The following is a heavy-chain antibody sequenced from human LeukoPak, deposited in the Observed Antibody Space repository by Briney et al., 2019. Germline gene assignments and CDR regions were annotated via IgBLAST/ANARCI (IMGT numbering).Heavy chain of an antibody. CDR3: AREGRRDYYGSASFYKI. CDR1: GYTFTGYY. J-gene: IGHJ4*02. CDR2: INPNSGGT. V-gene: IGHV1-2*02. D-gene: IGHD3-10*01. Sequence: ASVKVSCKASGYTFTGYYMHWVRQAPGQGPEWMGWINPNSGGTNYAQKFQGRVTMTRDTSISTAYMELSRLTSDDTAMYYCAREGRRDYYGSASFYKIWGQGTLVTVSS.